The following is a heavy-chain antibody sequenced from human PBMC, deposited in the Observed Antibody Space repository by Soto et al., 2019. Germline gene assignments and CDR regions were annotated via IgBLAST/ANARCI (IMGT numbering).Heavy chain of an antibody. CDR3: AKVGGRDVLRYFDWPNFDY. V-gene: IGHV3-23*01. J-gene: IGHJ4*02. Sequence: EVQLLESGGGLVQPGGSLRLSCAASGFTFSSYAMSWVRQAPGKGLEWVSAISGSGGSTYYADSVKGRFTISRDNSKNTLYLQMNSLRAEDTAVYYCAKVGGRDVLRYFDWPNFDYWGQGTLVTVSS. CDR2: ISGSGGST. D-gene: IGHD3-9*01. CDR1: GFTFSSYA.